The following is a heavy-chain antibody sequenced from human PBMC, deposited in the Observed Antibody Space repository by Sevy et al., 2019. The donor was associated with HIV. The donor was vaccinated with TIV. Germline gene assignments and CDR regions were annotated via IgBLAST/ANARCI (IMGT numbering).Heavy chain of an antibody. J-gene: IGHJ4*02. CDR2: ISSTSAYI. V-gene: IGHV3-21*01. CDR1: GFTFSSYR. Sequence: GGSLRLSCAASGFTFSSYRMTWVRQAPGKGLESVSCISSTSAYINYADSVKGRFTISRDNAKNLLYLQMDSLRAEDTAVYYCARAVLEISTWRSDYWGQGTLVTVSS. CDR3: ARAVLEISTWRSDY. D-gene: IGHD1-1*01.